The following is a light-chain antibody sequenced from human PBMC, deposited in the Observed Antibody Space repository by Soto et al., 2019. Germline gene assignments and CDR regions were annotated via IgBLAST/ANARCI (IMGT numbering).Light chain of an antibody. CDR1: QSVSSSY. J-gene: IGKJ1*01. Sequence: EIVLTQSPGTLSLSPGERATLSCRASQSVSSSYLAWYQQKPGQAPRLLIYGASSRATGIPDRFSGSGSGTDVALTISRLETDDFAVYYCQQYGSSPPWRFGQGTKVEIK. CDR3: QQYGSSPPWR. CDR2: GAS. V-gene: IGKV3-20*01.